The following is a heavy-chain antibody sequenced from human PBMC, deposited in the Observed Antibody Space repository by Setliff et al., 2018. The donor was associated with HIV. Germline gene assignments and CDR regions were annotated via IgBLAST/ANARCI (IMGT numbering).Heavy chain of an antibody. D-gene: IGHD1-26*01. V-gene: IGHV1-69*13. CDR3: ARGSSVGWEVLRTDY. CDR2: IIPIFGTA. J-gene: IGHJ4*02. Sequence: SVKVSCKASGVTFTSYTISWVRQAPGQGLEWMGGIIPIFGTANYAQKFQGRVTITADESTSTAYMELSSLRSEDTAVYYCARGSSVGWEVLRTDYWGQGTLVTVSS. CDR1: GVTFTSYT.